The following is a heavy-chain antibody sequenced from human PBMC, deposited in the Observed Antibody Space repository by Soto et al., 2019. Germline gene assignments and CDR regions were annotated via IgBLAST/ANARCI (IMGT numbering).Heavy chain of an antibody. CDR3: ARGGGVGVAGSAAFDM. Sequence: QLHLVHSGAVVKKPGASVTVSCSASGYPVTAYYMHWVRQAPGRGLEWMGGINPATGAAKYTQTFQGRVTMTRDTSTSKGFMELSGLTSEDTAVFYCARGGGVGVAGSAAFDMWGQGTLVTVSS. CDR1: GYPVTAYY. D-gene: IGHD3-3*01. CDR2: INPATGAA. V-gene: IGHV1-2*02. J-gene: IGHJ3*02.